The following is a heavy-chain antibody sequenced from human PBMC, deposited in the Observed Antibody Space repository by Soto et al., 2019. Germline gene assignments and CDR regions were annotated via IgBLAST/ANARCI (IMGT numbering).Heavy chain of an antibody. D-gene: IGHD3-10*01. CDR3: AKRNSGTTWGESDY. J-gene: IGHJ4*02. CDR1: GYIFSDYG. CDR2: ISGYSGNA. V-gene: IGHV1-18*04. Sequence: QVQVMQSGAEVKKPGDSVKVSCKTSGYIFSDYGINWVRQAPGQGLEWMGWISGYSGNANLAQKFQGRVTMTTDKYTRTAYMELRMLRSDDTAVYYCAKRNSGTTWGESDYCGQGTLVTVSS.